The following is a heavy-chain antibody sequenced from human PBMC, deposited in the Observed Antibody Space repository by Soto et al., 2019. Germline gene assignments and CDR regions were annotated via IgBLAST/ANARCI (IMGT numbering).Heavy chain of an antibody. V-gene: IGHV1-18*01. J-gene: IGHJ6*03. CDR3: ARGIVAIRGALGV. CDR1: GYRFETYA. Sequence: QVQLVQPGAEVKKPGASVKVSCKASGYRFETYAMPWVRQAPGQGREWMGWISAYSVDTYSAQKFEDRLTMTKDTSTGTAYIELRSLTSDDTGVYYCARGIVAIRGALGVWGKGPTVTFS. CDR2: ISAYSVDT. D-gene: IGHD2-15*01.